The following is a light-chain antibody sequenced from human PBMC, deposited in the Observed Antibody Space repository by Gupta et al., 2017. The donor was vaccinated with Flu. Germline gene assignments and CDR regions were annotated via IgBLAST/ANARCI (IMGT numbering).Light chain of an antibody. CDR1: NIGSKS. CDR2: DDD. V-gene: IGLV3-21*02. CDR3: PLWDSRSVQV. Sequence: SYVLTQPPSVSVAPGQTATISCGGNNIGSKSVHWYQLKPGQAPVRVVYDDDDRPSGIPERFSGSNTGDTDILNISRVEAGDEAVSACPLWDSRSVQVFGTGTKVTVL. J-gene: IGLJ1*01.